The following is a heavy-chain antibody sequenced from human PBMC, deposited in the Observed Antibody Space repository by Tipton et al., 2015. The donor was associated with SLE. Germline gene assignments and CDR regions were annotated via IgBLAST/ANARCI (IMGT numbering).Heavy chain of an antibody. CDR3: AKGRTYFDS. J-gene: IGHJ4*02. V-gene: IGHV3-23*03. Sequence: SLRLSCAASGFTFSSYAMSWVRQAPGKGLEWVSIIYSGGSTYYADSVKGRFTISRDNSKNTLFLQMNSLRAEDTAVYYCAKGRTYFDSWGQGTLVTVSS. CDR2: IIYSGGST. CDR1: GFTFSSYA.